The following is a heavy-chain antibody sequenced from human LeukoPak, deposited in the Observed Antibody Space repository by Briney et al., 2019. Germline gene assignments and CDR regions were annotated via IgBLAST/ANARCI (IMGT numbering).Heavy chain of an antibody. CDR3: ARSLYSGSYSLDY. D-gene: IGHD1-26*01. V-gene: IGHV3-11*04. CDR1: GFTFSDYY. CDR2: IGSSGSNI. Sequence: KPGGSLRLSCAASGFTFSDYYMSWNRQAPGKGLEWVSYIGSSGSNIYYADSVKGRFIISRDNAKNSLYLQMNSLRAEDTAVYYCARSLYSGSYSLDYWGQGTLVTVSS. J-gene: IGHJ4*02.